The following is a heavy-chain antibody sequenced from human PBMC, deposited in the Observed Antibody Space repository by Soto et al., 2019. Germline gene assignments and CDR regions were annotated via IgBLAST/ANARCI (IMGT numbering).Heavy chain of an antibody. J-gene: IGHJ6*02. CDR3: ARHHYYDSSGYPDV. CDR1: GYSFTSYW. D-gene: IGHD3-22*01. V-gene: IGHV5-51*01. CDR2: IYPGDSDT. Sequence: PCQSLKISCKGSGYSFTSYWIGLVRQMPGKGLEWMGIIYPGDSDTRYSPSFQGQVTISADKSISTAYLQWSSLKASDTAMYYYARHHYYDSSGYPDVWGQGTTVTVSS.